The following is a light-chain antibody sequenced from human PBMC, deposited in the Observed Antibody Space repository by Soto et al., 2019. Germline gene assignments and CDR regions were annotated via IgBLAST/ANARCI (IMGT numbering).Light chain of an antibody. CDR1: QSINKD. J-gene: IGKJ1*01. Sequence: DLPMTQSPSSLSASVGDRVTITCRASQSINKDVNWYQQKPGKAPELLIYTASSLQGGVPSRFSGSASGTDFTLTISSLQPGDFATYFCQQSYSTPWTFGQGTRVDI. CDR2: TAS. V-gene: IGKV1-39*01. CDR3: QQSYSTPWT.